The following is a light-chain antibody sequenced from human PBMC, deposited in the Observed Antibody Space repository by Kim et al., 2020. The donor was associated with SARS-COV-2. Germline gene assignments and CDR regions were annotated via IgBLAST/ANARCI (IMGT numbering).Light chain of an antibody. Sequence: SVGDSVNVTCRASQTIDYYVNGYKQKADKAPKLLIYATSTLQNGVPSRFSGGGTGTYFTLTISGVQPEDNATYYCQQTYSASQITFGQGTRLEIK. CDR1: QTIDYY. CDR3: QQTYSASQIT. J-gene: IGKJ5*01. V-gene: IGKV1-39*01. CDR2: ATS.